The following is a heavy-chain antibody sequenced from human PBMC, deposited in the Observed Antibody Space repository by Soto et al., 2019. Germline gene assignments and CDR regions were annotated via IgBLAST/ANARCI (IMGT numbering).Heavy chain of an antibody. V-gene: IGHV4-4*02. D-gene: IGHD2-8*02. J-gene: IGHJ5*02. CDR3: ARHEGWTGPDQ. CDR1: GASIGSGGW. Sequence: SETLSLTCAVSGASIGSGGWWSWVRQPPGKGLEWIAEIFHDGNTNYSPSLRSRVTISVDKSQNQFSLNVYSVTAADTAVYYCARHEGWTGPDQWGQGTLVTSPQ. CDR2: IFHDGNT.